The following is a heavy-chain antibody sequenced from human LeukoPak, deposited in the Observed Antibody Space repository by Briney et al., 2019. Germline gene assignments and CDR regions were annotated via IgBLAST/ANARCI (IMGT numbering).Heavy chain of an antibody. CDR3: ARVPIREVNWNAEFDY. CDR1: GFTFSSYS. Sequence: PGGSLRLSCAASGFTFSSYSMNWVRQAPGKGLEWVSYISSSSSTIYYADSVKGRFTISRDNAKNSLYLQMNSLRAENTAVYYCARVPIREVNWNAEFDYWGQGTLVTVSS. J-gene: IGHJ4*02. D-gene: IGHD1-1*01. V-gene: IGHV3-48*04. CDR2: ISSSSSTI.